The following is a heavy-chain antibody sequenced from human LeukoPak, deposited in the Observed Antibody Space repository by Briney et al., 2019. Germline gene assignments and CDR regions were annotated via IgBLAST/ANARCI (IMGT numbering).Heavy chain of an antibody. CDR2: VHYDGSS. CDR3: ASHYCTGGPCYLDY. D-gene: IGHD2-8*02. Sequence: SETLSLTCTVSGGSVSSSNYYWAWIRQPPGEGLEWIGTVHYDGSSYYDTSLKSRLTISVDMSKNQLSLKLTFVTATDTAVYFCASHYCTGGPCYLDYWGQGALVTVSS. J-gene: IGHJ4*02. V-gene: IGHV4-39*01. CDR1: GGSVSSSNYY.